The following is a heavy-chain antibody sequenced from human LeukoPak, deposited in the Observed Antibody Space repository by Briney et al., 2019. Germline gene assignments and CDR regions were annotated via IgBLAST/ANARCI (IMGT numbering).Heavy chain of an antibody. J-gene: IGHJ4*02. CDR1: GFTFSSYG. V-gene: IGHV3-23*01. D-gene: IGHD1-26*01. CDR3: ANKGLISGTYNY. CDR2: ISGGGGST. Sequence: PGGALRLSCAASGFTFSSYGMSWVRQAPGKGLEWVSAISGGGGSTYYADSVKGRFTISRDNSKNTLFLQMNSLRAEDTAVYFCANKGLISGTYNYWGQGTLVTVSS.